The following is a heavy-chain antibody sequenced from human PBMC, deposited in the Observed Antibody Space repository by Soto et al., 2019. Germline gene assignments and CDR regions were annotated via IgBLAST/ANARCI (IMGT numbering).Heavy chain of an antibody. CDR1: GGSISSGGYY. V-gene: IGHV4-31*03. CDR2: IYYSGST. Sequence: SETLSLTCTVSGGSISSGGYYWSWIRQHPGKGLEWIGYIYYSGSTYYNPSLKSRVTISVDTSKNQFSLKLSSVTAADTAVYYCAREGGAHYDSSGYYFSGPAYWGQGTPVTVSS. D-gene: IGHD3-22*01. CDR3: AREGGAHYDSSGYYFSGPAY. J-gene: IGHJ4*02.